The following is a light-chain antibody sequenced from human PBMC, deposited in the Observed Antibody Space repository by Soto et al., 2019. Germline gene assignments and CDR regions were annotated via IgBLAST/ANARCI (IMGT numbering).Light chain of an antibody. CDR1: SXDFGSYKF. J-gene: IGLJ1*01. CDR3: FSFTSTNTHV. Sequence: QSVLTQPASVSGSPGQSVTIYCTGTSXDFGSYKFVSWYQHHPGTVPKVIIYETSKRPSGVSDRFSGSKSGNTASLTISGLQAEDEADYYCFSFTSTNTHVFGSGTKVTVL. CDR2: ETS. V-gene: IGLV2-23*01.